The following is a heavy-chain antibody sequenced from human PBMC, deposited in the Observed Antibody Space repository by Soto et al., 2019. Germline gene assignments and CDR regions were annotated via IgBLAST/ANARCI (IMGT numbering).Heavy chain of an antibody. V-gene: IGHV3-7*01. J-gene: IGHJ4*02. CDR2: IKQDESER. Sequence: GGSLRLSCAASGFTFSSYWMSWVRKAPGKGLEWVANIKQDESERYFVDSVKGRFTISRDNAKNSLDLQMNSLRADDTAVYYCARESGSGPIYHFDSWGQGTLVTVSS. CDR3: ARESGSGPIYHFDS. CDR1: GFTFSSYW. D-gene: IGHD3-10*01.